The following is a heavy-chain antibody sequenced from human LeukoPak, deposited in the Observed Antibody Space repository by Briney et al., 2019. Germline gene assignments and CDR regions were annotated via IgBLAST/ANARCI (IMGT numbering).Heavy chain of an antibody. Sequence: PGGSLRLSCAASGSTFSSYGMHWVRQAPGKGLEWVAVIWYDGSNKYYADSVKGRFTISRDNSKNTLYLQMNSLRAEDTAVYYCAKDALALRYFDWLPRSYFDYWGQGTLVTVSS. CDR1: GSTFSSYG. D-gene: IGHD3-9*01. J-gene: IGHJ4*02. CDR2: IWYDGSNK. V-gene: IGHV3-33*06. CDR3: AKDALALRYFDWLPRSYFDY.